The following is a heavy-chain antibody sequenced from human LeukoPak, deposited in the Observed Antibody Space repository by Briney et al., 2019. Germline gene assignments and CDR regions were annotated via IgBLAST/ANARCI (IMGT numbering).Heavy chain of an antibody. Sequence: GGSLRLSCAASGFIFNTYWMHWVRQAPGKGLVWVSRINSGGSSTNYADSVKGRFTISRDNAKNTLYLQMNSLRAEDTAVFYCAREKNYYYGMDVWGQGTTVTVSS. CDR1: GFIFNTYW. CDR2: INSGGSST. J-gene: IGHJ6*02. CDR3: AREKNYYYGMDV. V-gene: IGHV3-74*01.